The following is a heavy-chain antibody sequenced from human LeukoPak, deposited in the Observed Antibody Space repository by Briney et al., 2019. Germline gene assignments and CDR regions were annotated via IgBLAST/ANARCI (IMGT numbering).Heavy chain of an antibody. D-gene: IGHD5-12*01. CDR2: IYPGDSDT. CDR1: GYTFTSYW. CDR3: ATDSGYDSYDAFDI. J-gene: IGHJ3*02. V-gene: IGHV5-51*01. Sequence: ASVKVSCKASGYTFTSYWIGWVRQMLGKGLEWMGIIYPGDSDTRYSPSFQGQVTISADKSISTAYLQWSSLKASDTAMYYCATDSGYDSYDAFDIWGQGTMVTVSS.